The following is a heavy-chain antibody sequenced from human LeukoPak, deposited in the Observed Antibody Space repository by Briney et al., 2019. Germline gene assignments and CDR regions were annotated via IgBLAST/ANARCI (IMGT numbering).Heavy chain of an antibody. CDR1: GGSISSSSYY. CDR3: ARHSSMTMGYMAN. V-gene: IGHV4-39*01. CDR2: MYYSGST. J-gene: IGHJ4*02. D-gene: IGHD4/OR15-4a*01. Sequence: PSETLSLTCTVSGGSISSSSYYWGWLRQPPGKGLEWIGSMYYSGSTYYYPSLKSRVTISVDTSENQFSLKLSSVTAADTAVYYCARHSSMTMGYMANWGQGTLVTVSS.